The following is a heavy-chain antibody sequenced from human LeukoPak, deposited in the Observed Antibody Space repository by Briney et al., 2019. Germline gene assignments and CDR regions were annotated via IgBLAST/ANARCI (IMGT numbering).Heavy chain of an antibody. J-gene: IGHJ1*01. CDR2: ISWNSGSI. D-gene: IGHD2-15*01. V-gene: IGHV3-9*01. CDR1: EFTFDDYA. CDR3: AKDRGGQAYCSGGSCYSDFQH. Sequence: PGGSLRLSCPASEFTFDDYAMHWVRQAPGKGLEWVSGISWNSGSIGYADSVKGRFTISRDNAKNSLYLQMNSLRAEDTALYYCAKDRGGQAYCSGGSCYSDFQHWGQGTLVTVSS.